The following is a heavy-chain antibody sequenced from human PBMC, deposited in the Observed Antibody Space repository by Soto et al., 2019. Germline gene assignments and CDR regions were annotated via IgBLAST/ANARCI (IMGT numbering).Heavy chain of an antibody. CDR1: GGTLSRYS. CDR3: ARDLWVEPELYYYGMDV. Sequence: PVKGSRKAFGGTLSRYSISWGRQAPGQGLEWMGGIIPIFGTANYAQKFQGRVTITADKSTSTTYMELSSLTAADTAVYYCARDLWVEPELYYYGMDVWGQGTTVTVSS. D-gene: IGHD1-1*01. J-gene: IGHJ6*02. V-gene: IGHV1-69*06. CDR2: IIPIFGTA.